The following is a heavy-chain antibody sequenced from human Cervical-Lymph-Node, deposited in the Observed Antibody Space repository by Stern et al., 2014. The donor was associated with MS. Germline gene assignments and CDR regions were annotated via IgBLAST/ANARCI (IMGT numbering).Heavy chain of an antibody. CDR2: INPNSGGT. CDR3: AREHTTRYYFGSGPDYYYYGMDV. D-gene: IGHD3-10*01. CDR1: GYAFTVYY. V-gene: IGHV1-2*06. J-gene: IGHJ6*02. Sequence: VQLVQSGAEVKKPGASVKVSCKASGYAFTVYYMHWVRQAPGQGLEWMGRINPNSGGTIYAHQFQGRVVMTRDTSISTAYMELSMLRSDDTAVYYCAREHTTRYYFGSGPDYYYYGMDVWGQGTTVTVSS.